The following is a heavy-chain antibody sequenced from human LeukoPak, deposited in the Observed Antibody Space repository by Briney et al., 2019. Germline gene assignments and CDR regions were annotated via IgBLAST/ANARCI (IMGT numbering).Heavy chain of an antibody. D-gene: IGHD2-15*01. Sequence: KPGGSLRLSCAASGFTFSSYSMNWVRQAPGKGLEWVSSISSSRSYIYYADSVKVRFTIPRDNAKNSLYLQMNSLRAEDTAVYYCARYCSGGSCYDSEYYYMDVWGKGTTVTVSS. CDR1: GFTFSSYS. CDR2: ISSSRSYI. CDR3: ARYCSGGSCYDSEYYYMDV. V-gene: IGHV3-21*01. J-gene: IGHJ6*03.